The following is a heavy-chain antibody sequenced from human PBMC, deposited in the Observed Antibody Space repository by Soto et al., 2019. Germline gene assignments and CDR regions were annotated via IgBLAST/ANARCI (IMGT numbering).Heavy chain of an antibody. D-gene: IGHD3-9*01. V-gene: IGHV2-5*02. CDR2: IYWDDDK. CDR3: AHRHAVVVLDIYDV. J-gene: IGHJ3*01. CDR1: GFSLNTHAVG. Sequence: QITLKESGPTLVKPTQTLTLTCTFSGFSLNTHAVGVGWIRQPPGKALEWLALIYWDDDKRYSPSLKSRLTVTKDASKNQVVLTMTNMDPADTATYYCAHRHAVVVLDIYDVWGQGTMVTVSS.